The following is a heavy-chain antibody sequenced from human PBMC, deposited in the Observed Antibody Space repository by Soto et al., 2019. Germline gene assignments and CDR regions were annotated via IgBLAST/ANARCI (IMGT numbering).Heavy chain of an antibody. CDR1: GFSFNTYA. V-gene: IGHV3-23*01. D-gene: IGHD2-15*01. CDR2: VSASGGST. J-gene: IGHJ6*02. CDR3: AKTMGDCSGGSCYGAYSMDV. Sequence: HPGGSLRLSCAASGFSFNTYAMSWVRQARGKGPEWVSTVSASGGSTYSADTVKGRFTISRDNSKNTVHLQMNSLRAEDTAVYYFAKTMGDCSGGSCYGAYSMDVWGQGITVTVSS.